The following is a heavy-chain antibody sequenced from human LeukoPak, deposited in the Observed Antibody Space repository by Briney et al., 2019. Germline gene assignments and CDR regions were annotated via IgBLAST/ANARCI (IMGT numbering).Heavy chain of an antibody. CDR3: ARTPKPYYYDSSGYYGFDY. CDR1: GGSVSSGSYY. Sequence: PSETLSLTCTVSGGSVSSGSYYWSWIRQPPGKGLEWIGYIYYSGSTNYNPSLKSRVTISVDTSKNQFSLKLSSVTAADTAVYYSARTPKPYYYDSSGYYGFDYWGQGTLVTVSS. D-gene: IGHD3-22*01. J-gene: IGHJ4*02. CDR2: IYYSGST. V-gene: IGHV4-61*01.